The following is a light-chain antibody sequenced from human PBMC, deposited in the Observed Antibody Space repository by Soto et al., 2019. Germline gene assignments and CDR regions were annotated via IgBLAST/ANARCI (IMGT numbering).Light chain of an antibody. J-gene: IGKJ3*01. V-gene: IGKV3-11*01. CDR1: QSVSIY. CDR2: DAS. Sequence: EIVLTQSPATLSLSPGERATLSCRASQSVSIYLAWYQQKPGQAPRLLIYDASNRATGIPARFSGSGSGTDFTLSIRSLEPEDFAVYYCQQRSNWPRVTFGPGTKVDIK. CDR3: QQRSNWPRVT.